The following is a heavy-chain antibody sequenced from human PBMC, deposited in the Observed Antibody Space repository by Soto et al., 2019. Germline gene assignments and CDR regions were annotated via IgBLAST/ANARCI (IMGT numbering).Heavy chain of an antibody. V-gene: IGHV4-39*01. D-gene: IGHD3-10*02. CDR1: GGSINSSDHF. CDR3: ARQRVLSTNMFITSFDP. J-gene: IGHJ5*02. Sequence: SETLTLTCSLSGGSINSSDHFWGWIRQTPGKGLEWIGSVYYTETTYYNPSLKSPVTISVETSRNTFSLKVNSVTAADTGIYYCARQRVLSTNMFITSFDPWGQGTLVTV. CDR2: VYYTETT.